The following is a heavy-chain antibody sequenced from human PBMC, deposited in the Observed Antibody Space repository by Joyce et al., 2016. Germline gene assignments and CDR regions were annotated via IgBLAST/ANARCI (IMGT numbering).Heavy chain of an antibody. J-gene: IGHJ4*02. V-gene: IGHV3-21*01. D-gene: IGHD5-12*01. CDR2: ISSSSSYI. CDR1: GFTFSCYS. CDR3: ASGYSGYDFEAYFDY. Sequence: EVQLVESGGGLVKPGGSLRLSCAASGFTFSCYSMNWVRQAPGKGLEWGSYISSSSSYIYDADSVKGRFTISRDNAKNSLYLQMNSLRAEDTAVYYCASGYSGYDFEAYFDYWGQGILVTVSS.